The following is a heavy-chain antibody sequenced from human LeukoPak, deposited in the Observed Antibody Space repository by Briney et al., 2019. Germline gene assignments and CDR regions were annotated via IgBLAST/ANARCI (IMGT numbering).Heavy chain of an antibody. CDR3: ARPYYYDSRIDP. CDR1: SGSISSGDYY. V-gene: IGHV4-30-4*01. Sequence: SETLSLTCTVSSGSISSGDYYWSWIRQPPGKGLEWIAYMYYSGSTYYNPSLKSRVTMSADTSKNQLSLKLSSVTAADTAVYYCARPYYYDSRIDPWGQGILVTVSS. CDR2: MYYSGST. J-gene: IGHJ5*02. D-gene: IGHD3-22*01.